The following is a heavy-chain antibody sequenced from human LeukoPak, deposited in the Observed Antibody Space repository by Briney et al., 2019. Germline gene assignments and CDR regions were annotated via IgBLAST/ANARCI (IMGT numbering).Heavy chain of an antibody. J-gene: IGHJ5*02. D-gene: IGHD3-16*01. Sequence: GGSLRLSCAVSGFAFSNYNMNWVRQAPGKGLEWVASISSSSGHIHYADSVKGRFTNSRDNAKNSLYLQINSLRAEDTAIYYCARLWESNCSAFGPWGQGTLVIVSS. CDR1: GFAFSNYN. V-gene: IGHV3-21*01. CDR2: ISSSSGHI. CDR3: ARLWESNCSAFGP.